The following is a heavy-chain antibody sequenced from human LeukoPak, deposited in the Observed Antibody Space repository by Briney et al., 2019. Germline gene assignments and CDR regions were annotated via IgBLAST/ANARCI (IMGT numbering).Heavy chain of an antibody. J-gene: IGHJ3*02. CDR3: ARDLVGAFDI. CDR1: GYSISSGYY. CDR2: IYHSGST. Sequence: PSETLSLTCTVSGYSISSGYYWGWIRQPPGKGLEWIGSIYHSGSTYYNPSLKSRVTISVDTSKNQFSLKLSSVTAADTAVYYCARDLVGAFDIWGQGTMVTVSS. V-gene: IGHV4-38-2*02. D-gene: IGHD2-21*01.